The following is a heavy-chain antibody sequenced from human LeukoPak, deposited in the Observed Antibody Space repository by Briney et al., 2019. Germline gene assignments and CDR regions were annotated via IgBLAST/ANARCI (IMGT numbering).Heavy chain of an antibody. Sequence: SETLSLTCAVSGGSISSSNWWSWVRQPPGKGLEWIGEINHSGSTNYNPSLKSRVTISVDTSKNQFSLKLSSVTAADTAVYYCARAGGLVVAGTFDPWGQGTLVTVSS. D-gene: IGHD6-19*01. CDR1: GGSISSSNW. CDR2: INHSGST. J-gene: IGHJ5*02. V-gene: IGHV4-4*02. CDR3: ARAGGLVVAGTFDP.